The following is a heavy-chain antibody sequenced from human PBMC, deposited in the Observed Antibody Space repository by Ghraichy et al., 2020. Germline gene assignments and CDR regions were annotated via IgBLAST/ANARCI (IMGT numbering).Heavy chain of an antibody. V-gene: IGHV4-39*01. CDR1: GGSISNSNYY. CDR2: IDYSGST. Sequence: SQTLSLTCTVSGGSISNSNYYWGWIRQPPGMGLVWIGSIDYSGSTYYNPSLKSPVTISVDTSKNQFSLNLSSVTAADTAVYYCARLPVSVEAYGIDYWGQGTLVTVSS. CDR3: ARLPVSVEAYGIDY. J-gene: IGHJ4*02. D-gene: IGHD2-21*01.